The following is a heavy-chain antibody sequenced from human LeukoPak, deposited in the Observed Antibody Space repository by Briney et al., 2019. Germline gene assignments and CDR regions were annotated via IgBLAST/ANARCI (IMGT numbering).Heavy chain of an antibody. D-gene: IGHD3-10*01. CDR1: GFTFSSYA. CDR3: ATYGSGSYYNNWFDP. V-gene: IGHV3-23*01. Sequence: PGGSLRLSCAASGFTFSSYAMSWVRQAPGKGLEWVSAISGSGGSTYYADSVKGRFTISRDNSKNTLYLQMNSLRAEDTAVYYCATYGSGSYYNNWFDPWGQGTLATVSS. J-gene: IGHJ5*02. CDR2: ISGSGGST.